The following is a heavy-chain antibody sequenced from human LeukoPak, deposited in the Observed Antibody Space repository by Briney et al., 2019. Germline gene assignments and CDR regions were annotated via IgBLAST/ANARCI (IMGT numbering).Heavy chain of an antibody. Sequence: GESLKISCKGSGYSFTSYWIGWVRQMPGKGLEWMGIIYPGDSDTRYSPSFQGQVTISADKSISTAYLQWSSLKASGTAMYYCAXXXXXXXXXYYYYGMDVWGQGTTVTVSS. CDR1: GYSFTSYW. CDR2: IYPGDSDT. CDR3: AXXXXXXXXXYYYYGMDV. J-gene: IGHJ6*02. V-gene: IGHV5-51*01.